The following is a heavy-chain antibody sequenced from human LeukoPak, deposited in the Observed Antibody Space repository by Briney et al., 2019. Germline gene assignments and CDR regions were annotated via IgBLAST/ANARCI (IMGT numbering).Heavy chain of an antibody. CDR1: GYTFTGYY. CDR3: ARDVKAVLRYFDWLLLD. J-gene: IGHJ4*02. V-gene: IGHV1-69*13. D-gene: IGHD3-9*01. CDR2: IIPIFGTA. Sequence: GASVKVSCKPSGYTFTGYYIQWVRQAPGQGLEWMGGIIPIFGTANYAQKFQGRVTITADESTSTAYMELSSLRSEDTAVYYCARDVKAVLRYFDWLLLDWGQGTLVTVSS.